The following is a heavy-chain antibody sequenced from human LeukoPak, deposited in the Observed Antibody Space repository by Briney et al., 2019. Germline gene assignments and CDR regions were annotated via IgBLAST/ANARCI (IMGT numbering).Heavy chain of an antibody. CDR2: VNREGTTT. CDR3: ARDLDWILFDY. V-gene: IGHV3-74*03. D-gene: IGHD3-9*01. CDR1: GFRLGDYW. J-gene: IGHJ4*02. Sequence: PGGSLRLSCEASGFRLGDYWMHWVRQAPGKGLVWVARVNREGTTTTYADSVKGRFTISRDNAKNTLYLQMNNLRAEDTAVYYCARDLDWILFDYWGQGTLVTVSS.